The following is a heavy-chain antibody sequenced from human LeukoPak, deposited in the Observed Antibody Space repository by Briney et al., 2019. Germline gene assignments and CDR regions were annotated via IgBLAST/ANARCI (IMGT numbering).Heavy chain of an antibody. CDR3: ARDSITGTTVYCYGMDV. V-gene: IGHV6-1*01. J-gene: IGHJ6*02. CDR2: TYYRYKVYN. CDR1: GDIISSNSAA. Sequence: SQTLSLTCALSGDIISSNSAAWHWIRQSRARGLEWLVRTYYRYKVYNDYAVSVKSRITINPDTSKNQFSLQLNSVTPEGTAAYYCARDSITGTTVYCYGMDVWGQGTTVTVSS. D-gene: IGHD1-7*01.